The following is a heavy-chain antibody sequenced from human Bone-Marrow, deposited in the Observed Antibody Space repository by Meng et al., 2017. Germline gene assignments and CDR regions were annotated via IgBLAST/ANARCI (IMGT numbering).Heavy chain of an antibody. CDR1: GFTFSNAW. Sequence: EVQLVESGGGLVKPGGSLSLSCAGSGFTFSNAWMNWVRQAPGKGLEWVGRIKSKSDGGTIEYAAPVKGRIAISRDDSKNTVYLQVNTLNTEDTGVYYCSTGWDFDYWGQGTLVTVSS. J-gene: IGHJ4*02. CDR2: IKSKSDGGTI. V-gene: IGHV3-15*01. CDR3: STGWDFDY. D-gene: IGHD1-26*01.